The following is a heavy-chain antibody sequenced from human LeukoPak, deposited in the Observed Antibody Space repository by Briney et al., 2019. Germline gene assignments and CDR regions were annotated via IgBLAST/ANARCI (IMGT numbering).Heavy chain of an antibody. CDR2: ISYDGSNK. Sequence: PGRSLRLSCAASGFTFSSYGMHWVRQAPGKGLEWVAVISYDGSNKYYADSVKGRFTISRDNPKNTLYLQMNSLRAEDTAVYYCARGGSMVRGVMDSVAGFGMDVWGQGTTVTVSS. CDR1: GFTFSSYG. J-gene: IGHJ6*02. D-gene: IGHD3-10*01. V-gene: IGHV3-30*03. CDR3: ARGGSMVRGVMDSVAGFGMDV.